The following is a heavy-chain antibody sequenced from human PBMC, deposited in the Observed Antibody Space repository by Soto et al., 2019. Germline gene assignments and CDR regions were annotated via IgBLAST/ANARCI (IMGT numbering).Heavy chain of an antibody. Sequence: ASVKVSCKASGYTFTSYDINWVRQATGQGLEWMGWMNPNSGNTGYAQKFQGRVTMTRNTSISTAYMELSSLRSEDTAVYYCARGFEYCSGGSCYARSYWFDPWGQGTLVTVS. V-gene: IGHV1-8*01. CDR2: MNPNSGNT. CDR3: ARGFEYCSGGSCYARSYWFDP. D-gene: IGHD2-15*01. CDR1: GYTFTSYD. J-gene: IGHJ5*02.